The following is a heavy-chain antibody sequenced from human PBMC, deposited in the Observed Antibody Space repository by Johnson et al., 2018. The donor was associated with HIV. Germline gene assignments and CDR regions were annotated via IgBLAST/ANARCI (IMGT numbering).Heavy chain of an antibody. D-gene: IGHD6-13*01. CDR3: ARIRAAAVLDGFDI. J-gene: IGHJ3*02. Sequence: QAQLVESGGGLVKPGGSLRLSCAASGFSFNNYYMSWIRQAPGKGLEWISYISGSGITIYHADSVKGRFTISRDNAKNSLYLQMNSLRAEDTAVYYCARIRAAAVLDGFDIWGQGTIVSVSS. CDR2: ISGSGITI. V-gene: IGHV3-11*04. CDR1: GFSFNNYY.